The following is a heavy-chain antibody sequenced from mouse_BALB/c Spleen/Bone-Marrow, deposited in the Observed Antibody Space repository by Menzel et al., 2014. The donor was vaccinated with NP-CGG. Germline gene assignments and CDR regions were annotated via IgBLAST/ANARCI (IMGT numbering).Heavy chain of an antibody. D-gene: IGHD4-1*01. J-gene: IGHJ2*01. Sequence: EVQLQQSGPDLVKPGASVKLSCTASEYTFTDYNMHWVKQSHGKSLEWIGYTYPYNGGTGYNQKFKSKATSTVDNSSSTAYMELRSLTSEDSAVYYCARLGRDYWGQGTTLTVSS. CDR1: EYTFTDYN. CDR2: TYPYNGGT. CDR3: ARLGRDY. V-gene: IGHV1S29*02.